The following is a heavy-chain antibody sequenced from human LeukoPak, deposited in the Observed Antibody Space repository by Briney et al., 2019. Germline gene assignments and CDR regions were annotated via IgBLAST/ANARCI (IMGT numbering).Heavy chain of an antibody. Sequence: KSGESLKISCKGSGYSFTSYWIGWVRQMPGKGLEWMGIIYPGDSDTRYSPSFQGQVTISADKSISTAYLQWSSLKASDTAMYYCARHKLESGGPYYYYGMDVWGQGTTVTVSS. V-gene: IGHV5-51*01. CDR2: IYPGDSDT. CDR3: ARHKLESGGPYYYYGMDV. CDR1: GYSFTSYW. D-gene: IGHD1-1*01. J-gene: IGHJ6*02.